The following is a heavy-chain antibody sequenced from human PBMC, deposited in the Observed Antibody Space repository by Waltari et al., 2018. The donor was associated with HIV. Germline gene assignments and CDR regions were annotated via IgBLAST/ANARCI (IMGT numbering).Heavy chain of an antibody. V-gene: IGHV4-59*01. J-gene: IGHJ4*02. D-gene: IGHD5-18*01. Sequence: QVQLQEPGPGLVKPSETLSLTCTVSVGSISNYYWTWIRQPPGKGLDLLGFIYFTGSTNYNPSLKSRVTMSVDTSKNQFSLKLSSVTAADTAVYYCARSGYSYGTGYYFDYWGQGTLVTVSS. CDR2: IYFTGST. CDR1: VGSISNYY. CDR3: ARSGYSYGTGYYFDY.